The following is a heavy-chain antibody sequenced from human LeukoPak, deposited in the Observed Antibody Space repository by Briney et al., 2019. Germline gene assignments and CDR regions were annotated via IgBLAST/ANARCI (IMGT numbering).Heavy chain of an antibody. J-gene: IGHJ4*02. CDR3: ASQYYDILTGLAY. CDR1: GGSISSGDYY. D-gene: IGHD3-9*01. V-gene: IGHV4-30-4*01. CDR2: IYYSGST. Sequence: KPSQTLSLTCTVSGGSISSGDYYWSWIRQPPGKGLEWIGYIYYSGSTYYNPSLKSRVTISVDTSKNQFSLKLSSVTAADTAVYYCASQYYDILTGLAYWGQGTLVTVSS.